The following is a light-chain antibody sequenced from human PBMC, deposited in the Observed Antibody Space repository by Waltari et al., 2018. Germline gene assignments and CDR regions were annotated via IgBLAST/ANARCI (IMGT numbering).Light chain of an antibody. V-gene: IGLV3-27*01. Sequence: SYELTQSSSVSVSPGQTARITCSGDVLAKKKHGRWFQQKPGQAPVVVIYKDSERPSGIPERFSGYSSGSTVTLTISGAQVEDEADYYCYSAADNNLVFGGGTKLTVL. CDR3: YSAADNNLV. CDR2: KDS. CDR1: VLAKKKH. J-gene: IGLJ3*02.